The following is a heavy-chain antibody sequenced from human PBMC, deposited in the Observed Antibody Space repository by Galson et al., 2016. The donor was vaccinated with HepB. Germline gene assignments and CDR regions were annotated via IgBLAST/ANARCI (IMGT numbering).Heavy chain of an antibody. CDR1: GFTFNSYG. Sequence: SLRLSCAASGFTFNSYGMHWVRQAPGKGLEWLAVIWYDGSNKYYADSVKGRITISRDNSKNTLYLQMNSLRAEDAAVYYCARDYYFYDSSGYPPDYWGQGTLVTVSS. CDR2: IWYDGSNK. CDR3: ARDYYFYDSSGYPPDY. D-gene: IGHD3-22*01. J-gene: IGHJ4*02. V-gene: IGHV3-33*01.